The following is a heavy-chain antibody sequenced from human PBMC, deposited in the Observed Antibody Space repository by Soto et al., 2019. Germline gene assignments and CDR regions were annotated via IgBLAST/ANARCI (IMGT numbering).Heavy chain of an antibody. CDR1: GFTFSSYA. CDR3: AKEGGRLLWFGELFHNAFDI. J-gene: IGHJ3*02. CDR2: ISGSGGST. V-gene: IGHV3-23*01. D-gene: IGHD3-10*01. Sequence: GGSLRLSCAASGFTFSSYAMSWVRQAPGKGLEWVSAISGSGGSTYYADSVEGRFTISRNNSKNTLYLQMNSLRAEDTAVYYCAKEGGRLLWFGELFHNAFDIWGQGTMVTVSS.